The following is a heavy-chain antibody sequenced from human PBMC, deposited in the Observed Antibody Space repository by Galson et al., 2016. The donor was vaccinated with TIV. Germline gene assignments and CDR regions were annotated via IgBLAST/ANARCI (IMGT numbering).Heavy chain of an antibody. J-gene: IGHJ6*02. CDR2: ISDGGKT. Sequence: SLRLSCAASGLSVSINYMAWVRQAPGKGLEWVSLISDGGKTYYPDSVKGRFTISRDNSKNTLYLQMNRLRVEDTAVYYCARDRVVDAYYYYYYYGLDVWGQGTAVTVSS. D-gene: IGHD2-15*01. CDR3: ARDRVVDAYYYYYYYGLDV. CDR1: GLSVSINY. V-gene: IGHV3-66*02.